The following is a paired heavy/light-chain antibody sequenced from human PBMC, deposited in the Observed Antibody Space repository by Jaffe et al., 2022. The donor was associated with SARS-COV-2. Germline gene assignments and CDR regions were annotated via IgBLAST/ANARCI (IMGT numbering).Heavy chain of an antibody. J-gene: IGHJ4*02. CDR1: GGSITGYY. CDR3: AKAFRSGAANSGFDS. D-gene: IGHD6-19*01. CDR2: ISYSGST. V-gene: IGHV4-59*01. Sequence: QVQLRESGPGLVKPSETLSLTCTVSGGSITGYYWSWIRQAPGKGLEWLGYISYSGSTNYSPSLRSRLTISVDTSKDQFSLKLTSVTPADTAIYYCAKAFRSGAANSGFDSWGQGTLVTVSS.
Light chain of an antibody. CDR2: WAS. CDR1: QSVIYSSNNKNY. CDR3: HQYLSAPYT. Sequence: DIVMTQSPDSLAVSLGERATINCKSSQSVIYSSNNKNYLAWYQQKPGQPPRMLMYWASTRESGVPDRFSGSGSGTDFTLTISSLQAEDVAVYYCHQYLSAPYTFGQGTNLEIK. J-gene: IGKJ2*01. V-gene: IGKV4-1*01.